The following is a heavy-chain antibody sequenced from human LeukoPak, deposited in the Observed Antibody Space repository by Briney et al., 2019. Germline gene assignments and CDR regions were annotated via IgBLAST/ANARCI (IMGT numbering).Heavy chain of an antibody. CDR3: AKDGGYCSSTSCYTGYYYYYYYMDV. D-gene: IGHD2-2*02. J-gene: IGHJ6*03. CDR1: GFTFSSYA. CDR2: ISGSGGST. V-gene: IGHV3-23*01. Sequence: GGSLRLSCSASGFTFSSYAMSWVRQAPGKGLEWVSAISGSGGSTYDADSVKGRFTISRDNSKNTLYLQMNSLRAEDTAVYYCAKDGGYCSSTSCYTGYYYYYYYMDVWGKGTTVTVSS.